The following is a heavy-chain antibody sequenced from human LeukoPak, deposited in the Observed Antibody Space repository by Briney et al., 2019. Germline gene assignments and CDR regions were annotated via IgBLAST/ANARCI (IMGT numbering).Heavy chain of an antibody. Sequence: ASVKVSCKASGYTFTSYGISWVRQAPGQGLEWMGWISAYNGNTNYAQKLQGRVTKTTDTSTSTAYMELRSLRSDDTAVYYCARDSNPEIMITFGGVLGYFDYWGQGTLVTVSS. V-gene: IGHV1-18*01. CDR1: GYTFTSYG. J-gene: IGHJ4*02. D-gene: IGHD3-16*02. CDR2: ISAYNGNT. CDR3: ARDSNPEIMITFGGVLGYFDY.